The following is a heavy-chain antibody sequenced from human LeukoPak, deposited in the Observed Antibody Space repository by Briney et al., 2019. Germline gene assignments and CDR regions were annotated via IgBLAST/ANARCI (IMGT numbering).Heavy chain of an antibody. J-gene: IGHJ4*02. CDR2: ISHTGSPI. Sequence: GGSLRLSCAASGFTFTDYNINWVRQAPGKGLVWLSYISHTGSPIYYADSVKGRFTISRDNAKNSVYLQMNSLRDEDTAIYYCARDYGGHGEYFDYWGRGTLVAVSS. CDR1: GFTFTDYN. CDR3: ARDYGGHGEYFDY. D-gene: IGHD4-23*01. V-gene: IGHV3-48*02.